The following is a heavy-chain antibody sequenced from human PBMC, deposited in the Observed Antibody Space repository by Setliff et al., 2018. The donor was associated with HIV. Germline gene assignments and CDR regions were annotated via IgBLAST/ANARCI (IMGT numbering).Heavy chain of an antibody. D-gene: IGHD3-10*01. CDR3: AKMQRNNHYGGADVS. CDR2: NILKLSTS. V-gene: IGHV1-69*10. CDR1: GGSFNSAA. Sequence: VASVKVSCKPSGGSFNSAAINWVRQAPGQGLEWMGGNILKLSTSNSAEKFRGRVTFTADRSTNTAFMELSSLRSDDTAMYFCAKMQRNNHYGGADVSWGQGTLVTVSS. J-gene: IGHJ5*02.